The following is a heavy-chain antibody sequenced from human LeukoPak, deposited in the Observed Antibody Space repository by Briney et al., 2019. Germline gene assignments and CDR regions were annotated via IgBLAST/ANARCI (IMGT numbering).Heavy chain of an antibody. Sequence: SETLSLTCAVYGGSFSGYYWSWIRQPPGKGLEWIGEINHSGSTNYNPSLKNRVTISVDTSKNQFSLKLSSVTAADTAVYYCARENYFCSGGSCYRDAFDIWGQGTMVTVSS. CDR2: INHSGST. CDR1: GGSFSGYY. V-gene: IGHV4-34*01. D-gene: IGHD2-15*01. J-gene: IGHJ3*02. CDR3: ARENYFCSGGSCYRDAFDI.